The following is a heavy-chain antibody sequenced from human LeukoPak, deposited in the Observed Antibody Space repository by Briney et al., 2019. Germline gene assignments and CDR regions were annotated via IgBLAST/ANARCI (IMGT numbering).Heavy chain of an antibody. V-gene: IGHV1-8*03. CDR2: MNPNSGNT. CDR1: GYTFTSYD. Sequence: ASVKVSCKASGYTFTSYDINWVRQATGQGLEWMGWMNPNSGNTGYAQKFQGRVTITRNTSISTAYMELSSLRSEDTAVYYCARGTTVTNDFDYWGQGTLVAVSS. D-gene: IGHD4-11*01. J-gene: IGHJ4*02. CDR3: ARGTTVTNDFDY.